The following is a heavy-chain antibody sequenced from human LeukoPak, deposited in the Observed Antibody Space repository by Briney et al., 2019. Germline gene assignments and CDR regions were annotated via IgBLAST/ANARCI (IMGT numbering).Heavy chain of an antibody. V-gene: IGHV4-59*08. CDR2: IYYSGST. Sequence: PSETLSLTCTVPGGSISSYYWSWIRQPPGKGLEWIGYIYYSGSTNYNPSLKSRVTISVDTSKNQFSLKLSSVTAADTAVYYCARMGSSGWYYYYGMDVWGQGTTVTVFS. CDR1: GGSISSYY. D-gene: IGHD6-19*01. CDR3: ARMGSSGWYYYYGMDV. J-gene: IGHJ6*02.